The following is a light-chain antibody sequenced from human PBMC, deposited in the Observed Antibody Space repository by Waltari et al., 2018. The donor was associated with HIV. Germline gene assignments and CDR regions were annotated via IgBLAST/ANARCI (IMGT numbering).Light chain of an antibody. Sequence: EIVLTQSPGPLSLTSGDRATLSCRASQSVGSTYLAWYQQKPGQAPRLLMYGTSSMATGTPDRFSGSGSGTDFTLTISRLEPEDVAVYYCQQYGSSPLTFGGGTKVEIK. V-gene: IGKV3-20*01. CDR3: QQYGSSPLT. CDR2: GTS. CDR1: QSVGSTY. J-gene: IGKJ4*01.